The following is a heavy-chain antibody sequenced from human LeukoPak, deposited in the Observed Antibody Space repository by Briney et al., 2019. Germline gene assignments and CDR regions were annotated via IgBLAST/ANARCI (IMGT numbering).Heavy chain of an antibody. CDR2: IYHSGST. Sequence: SETLSLTCTVSGGSISSYYWSWIRQPPGKGLEWIGSIYHSGSTYYNPSLKSRVTISVDTSKNQFSLKLSSVTAADTAVYYCARVEVKGRWLQLSGYFDYWGQGTLVTVSS. D-gene: IGHD5-24*01. V-gene: IGHV4-38-2*02. CDR1: GGSISSYY. J-gene: IGHJ4*02. CDR3: ARVEVKGRWLQLSGYFDY.